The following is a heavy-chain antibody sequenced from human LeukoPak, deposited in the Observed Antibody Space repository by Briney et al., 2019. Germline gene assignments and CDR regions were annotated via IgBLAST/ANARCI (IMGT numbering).Heavy chain of an antibody. D-gene: IGHD3-22*01. Sequence: GESLEISCKGSGYSFTSYWIGWVRPLPGKGLEWMGIIYPGDSDTRYSPSFQGQVTISADKSISTAYLQWSSLKASDTAMYYCASGEYYYDSSGYSHIDYWGQGTLVTVSS. CDR1: GYSFTSYW. V-gene: IGHV5-51*01. CDR3: ASGEYYYDSSGYSHIDY. J-gene: IGHJ4*02. CDR2: IYPGDSDT.